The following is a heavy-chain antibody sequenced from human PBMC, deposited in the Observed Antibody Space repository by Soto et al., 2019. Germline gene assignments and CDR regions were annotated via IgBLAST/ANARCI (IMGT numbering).Heavy chain of an antibody. CDR1: GFTFSSYA. V-gene: IGHV3-30*07. CDR3: AKDVSMTGTTPTFDY. Sequence: PGGSLRLSCAASGFTFSSYAMHWVRQAPGKGLEWVAVISYDGSHKYYADSVKGRFTISRDNSKNTLYLQMNSLRAEDTAVYFCAKDVSMTGTTPTFDYWGQGTLVTSPQ. J-gene: IGHJ4*02. D-gene: IGHD1-7*01. CDR2: ISYDGSHK.